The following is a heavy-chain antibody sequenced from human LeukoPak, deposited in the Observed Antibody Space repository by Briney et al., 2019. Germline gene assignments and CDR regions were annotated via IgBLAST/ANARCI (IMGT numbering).Heavy chain of an antibody. D-gene: IGHD3-9*01. Sequence: GGSLRLSCAASGFSFSNAWMNWVRQAPGKGLEWVGRIKSKIDGGTIDYAAPVKGRFTISRDDSKNTLYLQMNSLKTEGTAVYYCTTLYDIVTGYYRVDVWGKGTTVTVSS. CDR3: TTLYDIVTGYYRVDV. V-gene: IGHV3-15*01. J-gene: IGHJ6*04. CDR1: GFSFSNAW. CDR2: IKSKIDGGTI.